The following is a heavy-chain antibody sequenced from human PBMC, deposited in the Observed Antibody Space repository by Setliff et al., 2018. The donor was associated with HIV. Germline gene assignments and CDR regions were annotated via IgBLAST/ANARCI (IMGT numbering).Heavy chain of an antibody. CDR2: IFTSGSA. D-gene: IGHD2-15*01. J-gene: IGHJ1*01. CDR1: GGSISSGRYY. V-gene: IGHV4-61*09. CDR3: ARDSPADGGNPGRFQR. Sequence: SETLSLTCTVSGGSISSGRYYWNWIRQPAGKGLDWIGHIFTSGSAFSSGTANYSPSLKSRVTISVGISKNQFSLKLTSVTAADTAMYFCARDSPADGGNPGRFQRWGQGTLVTVSS.